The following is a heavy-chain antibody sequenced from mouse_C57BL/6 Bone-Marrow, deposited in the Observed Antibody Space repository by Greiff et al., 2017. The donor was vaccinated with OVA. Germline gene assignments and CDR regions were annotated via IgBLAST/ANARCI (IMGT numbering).Heavy chain of an antibody. D-gene: IGHD2-3*01. Sequence: EVQVVESGGGLVQPGGSLKLSCAASGFTFSDYYMYWVRQTPEKRLEWVAYISNGGGSTYYPDTVKGRFTISRDNAKNTLYLQMSRLKSEDTAMYYCARHNGYYPFAYWGQGTLVTVSA. J-gene: IGHJ3*01. CDR2: ISNGGGST. CDR1: GFTFSDYY. CDR3: ARHNGYYPFAY. V-gene: IGHV5-12*01.